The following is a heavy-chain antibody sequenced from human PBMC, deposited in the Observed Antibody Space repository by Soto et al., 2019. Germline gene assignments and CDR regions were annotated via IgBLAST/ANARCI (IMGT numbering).Heavy chain of an antibody. CDR2: IYYSGST. D-gene: IGHD3-22*01. CDR1: GGSISSYD. Sequence: PSETLCLTCTVSGGSISSYDWSWVRQPPGKGLEWIGYIYYSGSTNYNPSLKSRVTISVDTSKNQFSLKLSSVTAADTAVYYCARGGVVVDDDGAFDIWGQGTIVTVSS. V-gene: IGHV4-59*01. J-gene: IGHJ3*02. CDR3: ARGGVVVDDDGAFDI.